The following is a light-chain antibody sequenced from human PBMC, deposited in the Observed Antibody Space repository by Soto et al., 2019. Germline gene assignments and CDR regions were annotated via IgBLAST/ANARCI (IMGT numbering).Light chain of an antibody. Sequence: SYELTQPPSVSVAPGQTAMTTCGGNDIGSKTVHWYQQRPGQAPVLVVYDDRYRPSGIPERFSGSNSGSTATLTISRVEAGDEADYYCSSYEGSNNLLFGGGTKVTVL. J-gene: IGLJ2*01. CDR2: DDR. V-gene: IGLV3-21*02. CDR3: SSYEGSNNLL. CDR1: DIGSKT.